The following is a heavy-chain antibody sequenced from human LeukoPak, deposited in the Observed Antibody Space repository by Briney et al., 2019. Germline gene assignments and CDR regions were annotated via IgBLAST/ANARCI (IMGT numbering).Heavy chain of an antibody. CDR3: AKIGGGVDFWSGYYSYYYYYMDV. CDR1: GFTFSSYE. Sequence: GGSLRLSCAASGFTFSSYEMNWVRQAPGKGLEWVSYISSSGSTIYYADSVKGRFTISRDNAKNSLYLQMNSLRAEDTAVYYCAKIGGGVDFWSGYYSYYYYYMDVWGKGTTVTVSS. V-gene: IGHV3-48*03. J-gene: IGHJ6*03. CDR2: ISSSGSTI. D-gene: IGHD3-3*01.